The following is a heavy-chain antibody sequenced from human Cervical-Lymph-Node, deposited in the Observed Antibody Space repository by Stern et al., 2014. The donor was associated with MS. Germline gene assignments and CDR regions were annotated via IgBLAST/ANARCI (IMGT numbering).Heavy chain of an antibody. CDR2: LDWDGDK. CDR3: VRAREGYYFDY. Sequence: QITLKESGPELVKPTQTLTLTCTFSGFSLSTTGMCLSWIRQPPGKALDWLAMLDWDGDKYYSTALKTRLTISKDTAKNQVVLTMTIMAPLDTATYFCVRAREGYYFDYWGQGSPVTVSS. CDR1: GFSLSTTGMC. D-gene: IGHD2-21*01. J-gene: IGHJ4*02. V-gene: IGHV2-70*01.